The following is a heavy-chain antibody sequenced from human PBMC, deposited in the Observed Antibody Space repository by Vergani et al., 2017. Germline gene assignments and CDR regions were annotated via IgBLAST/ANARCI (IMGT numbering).Heavy chain of an antibody. D-gene: IGHD1-26*01. CDR3: ARDRYRGSYNWFDP. V-gene: IGHV4-39*02. J-gene: IGHJ5*02. CDR2: IYYSGST. CDR1: GGSISSSSYY. Sequence: QLQLQESGPGLVKPSETLSLTCTVSGGSISSSSYYWGWIRQPPGKGLEWIGSIYYSGSTYYNPSLKSRVTISVDTSKNQFSLKLSSVTAADTAVYYCARDRYRGSYNWFDPWGQGTLVTVSS.